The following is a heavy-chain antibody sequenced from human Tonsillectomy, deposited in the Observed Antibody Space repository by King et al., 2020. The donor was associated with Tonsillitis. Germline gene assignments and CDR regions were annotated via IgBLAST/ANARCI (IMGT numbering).Heavy chain of an antibody. J-gene: IGHJ6*02. D-gene: IGHD3-22*01. CDR3: VAEYYYDSSGTDGMDV. V-gene: IGHV3-30*04. CDR2: ILFDGGTK. CDR1: GFTFSYYA. Sequence: VQLVESGGGVVQPGRSLRLSCAASGFTFSYYAMHWVRQAPDKGLEWVAVILFDGGTKYYAYSVKGRFTISRDNSKNTLYLQMNSLRAEDTAVYYCVAEYYYDSSGTDGMDVWGQGTTVTVSS.